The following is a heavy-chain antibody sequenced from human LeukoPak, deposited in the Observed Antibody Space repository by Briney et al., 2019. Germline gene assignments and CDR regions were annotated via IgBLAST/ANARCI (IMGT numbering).Heavy chain of an antibody. CDR3: AKGDGGYDGE. J-gene: IGHJ4*02. CDR2: ISYDGSNK. D-gene: IGHD5-12*01. Sequence: GRSLRLSCAASGFTFSSYGMHWVRQAPGKGLEWVAVISYDGSNKYYADSVKGRFTISRDNSKNTLYLQMNSLRAEDTAVYYCAKGDGGYDGEWGQGTLVTVSS. V-gene: IGHV3-30*18. CDR1: GFTFSSYG.